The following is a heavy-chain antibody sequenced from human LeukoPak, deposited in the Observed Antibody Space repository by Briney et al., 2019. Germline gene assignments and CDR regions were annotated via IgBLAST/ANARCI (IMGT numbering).Heavy chain of an antibody. CDR3: ARASFNSYGYYYYYYMDV. CDR2: INHSGST. D-gene: IGHD5-18*01. Sequence: SETLSLTCAVYGASFSGYYCGCDRHPPGNVLEWIGEINHSGSTNYNPSLKSRFTISVDTSKNQFSLKLSSVTAADTAVYYCARASFNSYGYYYYYYMDVWGKGTTVTVSS. J-gene: IGHJ6*03. CDR1: GASFSGYY. V-gene: IGHV4-34*01.